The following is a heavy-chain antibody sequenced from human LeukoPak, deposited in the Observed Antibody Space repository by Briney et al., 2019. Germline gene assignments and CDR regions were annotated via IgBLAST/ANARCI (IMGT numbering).Heavy chain of an antibody. V-gene: IGHV3-48*03. D-gene: IGHD6-25*01. Sequence: GGSLRLSCAASGFTFSSYEKNWVRQPPPKGQELVSYISSSGSTIYYAGSVKGRFTISRDNAKNSLYLQVSSLRAEDTAVYYCAGVPSGKGYMDVWGKGTTVTVSS. CDR3: AGVPSGKGYMDV. CDR1: GFTFSSYE. CDR2: ISSSGSTI. J-gene: IGHJ6*03.